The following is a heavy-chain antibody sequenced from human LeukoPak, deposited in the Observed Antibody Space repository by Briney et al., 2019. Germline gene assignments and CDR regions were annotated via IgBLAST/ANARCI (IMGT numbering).Heavy chain of an antibody. D-gene: IGHD5-18*01. J-gene: IGHJ5*02. V-gene: IGHV1-46*01. CDR2: INPSGGST. Sequence: ASVKVSCRASGYTFTSYYMHWVRQAPGQGLEWMGIINPSGGSTSYAQKFQGRVTITADKSTGTAYMELSSLRSEDTAVYYCARHLRGYSYGYWFDPWGQGTLVTVSS. CDR3: ARHLRGYSYGYWFDP. CDR1: GYTFTSYY.